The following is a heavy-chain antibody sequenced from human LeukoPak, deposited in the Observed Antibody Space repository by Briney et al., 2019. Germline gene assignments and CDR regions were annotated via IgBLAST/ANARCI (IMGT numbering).Heavy chain of an antibody. CDR1: GYTFTSYG. J-gene: IGHJ6*02. D-gene: IGHD4-17*01. CDR3: ARARGLPGATVTSSRYYYYYGMDV. CDR2: ISAYNGNT. Sequence: ASVTVSCKASGYTFTSYGISWVRQAPGQGLEWMGWISAYNGNTNYAQKLQGRVTMTTDTSTSTAYMELRSLRSDDTAVYYCARARGLPGATVTSSRYYYYYGMDVWGRGTTVTVSS. V-gene: IGHV1-18*01.